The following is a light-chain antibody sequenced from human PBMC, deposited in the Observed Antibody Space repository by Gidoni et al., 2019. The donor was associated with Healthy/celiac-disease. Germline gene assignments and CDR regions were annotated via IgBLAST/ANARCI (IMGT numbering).Light chain of an antibody. CDR2: WAS. J-gene: IGKJ4*01. CDR3: QQYYSTPLT. Sequence: DIVLTQSPSPLPLSLGERATINCKSSQSVLYSSNNKNYLAWYQQKPGQPPKLLIYWASTREAGVPDRFSGSGSGTDFTLTISSLQAEDVAVYYCQQYYSTPLTFGGGTKVEIK. CDR1: QSVLYSSNNKNY. V-gene: IGKV4-1*01.